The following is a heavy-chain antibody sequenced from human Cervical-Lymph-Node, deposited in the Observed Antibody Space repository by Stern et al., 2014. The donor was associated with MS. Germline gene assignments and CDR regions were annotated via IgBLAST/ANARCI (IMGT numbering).Heavy chain of an antibody. J-gene: IGHJ4*02. Sequence: VQLVESGAEVKKPGASVKVSCKASGYTFTSYDINWVRQGTGQGLGWMGWMNPYSGNAVYAQKFQGRVTMTRDTSTSTAYLERTSLRSEDTAVFYCARGRELLSLDYWGQGTLVTVSS. CDR3: ARGRELLSLDY. CDR1: GYTFTSYD. D-gene: IGHD1-26*01. CDR2: MNPYSGNA. V-gene: IGHV1-8*01.